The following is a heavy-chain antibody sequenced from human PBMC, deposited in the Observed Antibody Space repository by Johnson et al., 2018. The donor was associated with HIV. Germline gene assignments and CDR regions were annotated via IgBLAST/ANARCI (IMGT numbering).Heavy chain of an antibody. J-gene: IGHJ3*02. D-gene: IGHD3-3*01. CDR1: GFTVSSNY. CDR2: IQSGGGT. V-gene: IGHV3-66*01. Sequence: VLLVESGGGVVQPGRSLRLSCTASGFTVSSNYMSWVRQAPGTGLKWVAIIQSGGGTYHADSVKGRFTISRDNSKNRLYLQMNSLRVEDTAVYYCARVKGITVFGVVRPHGAFDIWGQGTMVTVSS. CDR3: ARVKGITVFGVVRPHGAFDI.